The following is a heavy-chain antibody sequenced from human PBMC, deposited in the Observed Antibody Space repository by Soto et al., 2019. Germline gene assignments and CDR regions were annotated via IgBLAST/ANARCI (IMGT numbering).Heavy chain of an antibody. CDR3: ARDARGRQDYYYGMDV. V-gene: IGHV3-21*01. Sequence: PGGSLRLSCAASGFTFSSYSMNWVRQAPGKGLEWVSSISSSSSYIYYADSVKGRFTISRDNAKNSLYLQMNSLRAEDTAVYYCARDARGRQDYYYGMDVWGQGTTVTVSS. CDR2: ISSSSSYI. CDR1: GFTFSSYS. D-gene: IGHD1-26*01. J-gene: IGHJ6*02.